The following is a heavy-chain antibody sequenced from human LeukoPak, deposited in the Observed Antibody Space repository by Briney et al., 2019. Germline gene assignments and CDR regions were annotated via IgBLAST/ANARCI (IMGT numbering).Heavy chain of an antibody. J-gene: IGHJ3*02. V-gene: IGHV1-69*05. Sequence: SVKVSCKASGGTFSSYAISWVRQAPGQGLEWMGGIIPIFGTANYAQKFQGRVTITTDESTSTAYMELSSLRSEDTAVYYCASPGDLADAFDIWGQGTMVTVSS. D-gene: IGHD1-26*01. CDR3: ASPGDLADAFDI. CDR1: GGTFSSYA. CDR2: IIPIFGTA.